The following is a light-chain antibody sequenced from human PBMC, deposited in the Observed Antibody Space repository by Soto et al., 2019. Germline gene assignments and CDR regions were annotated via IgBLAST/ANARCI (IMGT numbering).Light chain of an antibody. Sequence: QSALTQPASVSGSPGQSITISCTGTSSDVGSYNLVSWYQHHPGKAPKLMIYEDSKRPSGVSNRFSGSKSGNTASPTISGLQAEDEADYHCCSYAGSSSLVFGGGTKLTVL. CDR2: EDS. V-gene: IGLV2-23*01. CDR3: CSYAGSSSLV. CDR1: SSDVGSYNL. J-gene: IGLJ3*02.